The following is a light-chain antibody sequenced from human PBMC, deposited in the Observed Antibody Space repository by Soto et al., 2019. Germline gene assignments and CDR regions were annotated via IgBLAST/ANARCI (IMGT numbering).Light chain of an antibody. V-gene: IGKV1-6*01. Sequence: AIQMTQSPLSLSASVGDRVTITCRASQDIGKDLGWYQQKPGEAPELLISVASTLESGVPSRFSGSGSGTDFSLTISSLQPEDFATYYCLQDYNYPRTFGQGTEVDIK. J-gene: IGKJ1*01. CDR3: LQDYNYPRT. CDR1: QDIGKD. CDR2: VAS.